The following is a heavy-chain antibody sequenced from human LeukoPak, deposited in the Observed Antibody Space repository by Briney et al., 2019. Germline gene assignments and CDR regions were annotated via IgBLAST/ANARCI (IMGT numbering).Heavy chain of an antibody. Sequence: GGSLRLSCAASGFTFSDYYMNWVRQAPGKGLEWVSYISSSSSTIYYADSVKGRFTISRDNAKNSLYLQMNSLRAEDTAVYYCASPGSYWRDDAFDIWGQGTMVTVSS. CDR3: ASPGSYWRDDAFDI. CDR2: ISSSSSTI. J-gene: IGHJ3*02. D-gene: IGHD1-26*01. CDR1: GFTFSDYY. V-gene: IGHV3-48*01.